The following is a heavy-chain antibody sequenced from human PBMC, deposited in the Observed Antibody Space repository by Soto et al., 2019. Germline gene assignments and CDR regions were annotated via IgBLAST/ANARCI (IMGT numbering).Heavy chain of an antibody. J-gene: IGHJ4*02. CDR1: GGSISSYY. D-gene: IGHD6-19*01. Sequence: SETLSLTCTVSGGSISSYYWSWIRQPPGKGLEWIGYIHYSGSTNYNPSLKSRVTISVDTSKNQFSLKLSSVTAADTAVYYCARNYIAVAGTGFDYWGQGTLVTVSS. CDR3: ARNYIAVAGTGFDY. V-gene: IGHV4-59*01. CDR2: IHYSGST.